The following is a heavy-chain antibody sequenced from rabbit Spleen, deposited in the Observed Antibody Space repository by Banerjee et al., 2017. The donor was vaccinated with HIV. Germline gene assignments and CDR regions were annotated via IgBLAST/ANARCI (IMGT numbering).Heavy chain of an antibody. CDR1: GVSFSGDSY. J-gene: IGHJ6*01. CDR2: IYGGSY. CDR3: ARDPYVADGDVDL. V-gene: IGHV1S45*01. D-gene: IGHD2-1*01. Sequence: QEQLEESGGGLVKPGASLTLTCIASGVSFSGDSYMCWVRQAPGKGLEWIVCIYGGSYKYASWAKGRFPNSKTSSSTVTLQMSSLTAADTASYFCARDPYVADGDVDLWGPGSLVPVS.